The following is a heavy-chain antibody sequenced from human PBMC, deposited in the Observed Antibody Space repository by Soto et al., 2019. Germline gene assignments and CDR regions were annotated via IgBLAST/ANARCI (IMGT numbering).Heavy chain of an antibody. Sequence: SETLSLTCSVSGDTLPSDYWNWIRQPPGKRLEWIGEMYYTGSTNYNPSLNSRVTISVDKSKNQFSLKLSSVTAADTAVYYCARVEETTWSHYGMGVWGQGTTVTV. V-gene: IGHV4-59*12. CDR3: ARVEETTWSHYGMGV. CDR1: GDTLPSDY. J-gene: IGHJ6*02. CDR2: MYYTGST. D-gene: IGHD1-7*01.